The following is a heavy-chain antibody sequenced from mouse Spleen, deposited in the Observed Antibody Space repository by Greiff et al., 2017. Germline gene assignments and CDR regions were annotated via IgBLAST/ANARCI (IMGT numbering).Heavy chain of an antibody. D-gene: IGHD1-1*01. J-gene: IGHJ2*01. CDR2: IYPGDGDT. CDR1: GYAFSSSW. CDR3: ARDTTVVATYDY. V-gene: IGHV1-82*01. Sequence: QVQLKQSGPELVKPGASVKISCKASGYAFSSSWMNWVKQRPGKGLEWIGRIYPGDGDTNYNGKFKGKATLTADKSSSTAYMQLSSLTSEDSAVYFCARDTTVVATYDYWGQGTTLTVSS.